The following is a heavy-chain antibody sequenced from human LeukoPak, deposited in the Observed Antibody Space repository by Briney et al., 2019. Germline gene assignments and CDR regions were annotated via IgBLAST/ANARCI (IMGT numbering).Heavy chain of an antibody. J-gene: IGHJ4*02. D-gene: IGHD3-10*01. V-gene: IGHV1-2*02. CDR3: ARDGPAQMVDFDY. CDR1: GYTFTGYY. CDR2: INPNSGGT. Sequence: ASVKVSCKASGYTFTGYYMHWVRQAPGQGLEWMGWINPNSGGTNYAQKFQGRVAMTRDTSITTAYMELSRLRPDDTAVYYCARDGPAQMVDFDYWGQGTLVTVSS.